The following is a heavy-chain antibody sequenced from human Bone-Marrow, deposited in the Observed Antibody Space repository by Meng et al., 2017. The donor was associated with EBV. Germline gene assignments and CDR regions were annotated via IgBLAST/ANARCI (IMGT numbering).Heavy chain of an antibody. D-gene: IGHD1-26*01. J-gene: IGHJ5*02. CDR3: AISRIVGATGSWFDP. CDR1: GYTFTSYY. V-gene: IGHV1-46*01. Sequence: QVLVVQSGAEVKKPGAAVKVSCKASGYTFTSYYMHWVRQAPGQGLEWMGIINPSGGSTSYAQKFQGRVTMTRDTSTSTVYMELSSLRSEDTAVYYCAISRIVGATGSWFDPWGQGTLVTVSS. CDR2: INPSGGST.